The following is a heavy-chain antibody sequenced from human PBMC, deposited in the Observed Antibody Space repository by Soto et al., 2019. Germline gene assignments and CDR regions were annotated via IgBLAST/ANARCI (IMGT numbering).Heavy chain of an antibody. CDR2: IYYSGST. J-gene: IGHJ5*02. V-gene: IGHV4-39*01. Sequence: ETLSLTCSVSGGSISSSSYFWGWIRQPPGKGLEWIGSIYYSGSTYYNPSLKSRVTVSVDTSKNQFSLKLSSVTAADTAVYYCARHPSDFWFDPWGQGTLVTVPQ. CDR1: GGSISSSSYF. D-gene: IGHD2-21*02. CDR3: ARHPSDFWFDP.